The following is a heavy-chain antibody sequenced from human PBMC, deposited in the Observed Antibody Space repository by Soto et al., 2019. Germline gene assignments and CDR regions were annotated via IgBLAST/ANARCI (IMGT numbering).Heavy chain of an antibody. Sequence: QVQLLQSGAEVKKPGAAVKVSCEASGYTSTTSYIHWVRQAPGQGLEWMGIINPCGGSTSYAQKFQGRVTMTTDTSTSTVYLEISSLRSEDTAVYYCAREAFGDSVPGYWGQGTLVTVSS. CDR3: AREAFGDSVPGY. D-gene: IGHD4-17*01. V-gene: IGHV1-46*01. J-gene: IGHJ4*02. CDR1: GYTSTTSY. CDR2: INPCGGST.